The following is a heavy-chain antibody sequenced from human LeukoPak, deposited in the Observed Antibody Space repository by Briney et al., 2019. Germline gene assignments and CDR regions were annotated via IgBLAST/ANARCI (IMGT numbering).Heavy chain of an antibody. CDR2: IIPIFGTA. CDR3: AREGGVVPAAIVPAFDI. J-gene: IGHJ3*02. D-gene: IGHD2-2*02. CDR1: GGTFSSYA. V-gene: IGHV1-69*01. Sequence: PVKVSCKASGGTFSSYAISWVRQAPGQGLEWMGGIIPIFGTANYAQKFQGRVTITADESTSTAYMELSSLRSEDTAVYYCAREGGVVPAAIVPAFDIWGQGTMVTVSS.